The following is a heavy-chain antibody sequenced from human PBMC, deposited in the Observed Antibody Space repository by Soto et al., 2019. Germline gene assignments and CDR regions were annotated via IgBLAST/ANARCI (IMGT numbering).Heavy chain of an antibody. V-gene: IGHV3-21*01. CDR2: ISSTTNYI. J-gene: IGHJ4*02. Sequence: PGGSLRLSCAASGFTFIRYSMNWVRQAPGKGLEWVSSISSTTNYIYYADSMKGRSTVSRDNAKNSVYLDMNSLSAEDTAVYYCARESEDLTSNFDYWGQGTLVTVSS. CDR3: ARESEDLTSNFDY. CDR1: GFTFIRYS.